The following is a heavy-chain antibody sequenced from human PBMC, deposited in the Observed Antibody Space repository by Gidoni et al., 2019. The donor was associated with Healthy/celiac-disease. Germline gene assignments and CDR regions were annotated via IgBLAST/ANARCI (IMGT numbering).Heavy chain of an antibody. CDR2: ISSSGSTI. J-gene: IGHJ4*02. CDR3: ARARSLYYDILTGYFDY. Sequence: QVQLVESGGGLVKPGGSLRLSCAASGFTFSDYYMSGIRQAPWKGLEGVSYISSSGSTIYYADSVKGRFTISRDNAKNSLYLQMNSLRAEDTAVYYCARARSLYYDILTGYFDYWGQGTLVTVSS. CDR1: GFTFSDYY. D-gene: IGHD3-9*01. V-gene: IGHV3-11*01.